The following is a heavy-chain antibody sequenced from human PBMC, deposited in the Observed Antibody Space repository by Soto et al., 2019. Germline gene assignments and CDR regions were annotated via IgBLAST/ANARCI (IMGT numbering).Heavy chain of an antibody. V-gene: IGHV3-30*18. J-gene: IGHJ4*02. Sequence: LRLSCAASEFTFSKHGMHWVRQAPGKGLEWVAVISYDGSNKYYGDSVKDRFTISRDNSKNTLYLHMNSLRPEDTAVYFCAKGPPLLMVYPVLDSWGQGTLVTVSS. CDR1: EFTFSKHG. CDR3: AKGPPLLMVYPVLDS. CDR2: ISYDGSNK. D-gene: IGHD2-8*01.